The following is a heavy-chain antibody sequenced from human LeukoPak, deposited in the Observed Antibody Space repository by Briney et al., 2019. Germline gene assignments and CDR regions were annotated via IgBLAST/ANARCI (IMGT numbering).Heavy chain of an antibody. CDR2: ISAYNGNT. V-gene: IGHV1-18*01. Sequence: ASVKVSCKASGYTFTSYGISWVRQAPGQGLEWMGWISAYNGNTNYAQKLQGRVTMTTDTSTSTAYMELRSLRSDDTAVYYCARGSTIFGAVRVFPLGYWGQGTLVTVSS. D-gene: IGHD3-3*01. CDR3: ARGSTIFGAVRVFPLGY. J-gene: IGHJ4*02. CDR1: GYTFTSYG.